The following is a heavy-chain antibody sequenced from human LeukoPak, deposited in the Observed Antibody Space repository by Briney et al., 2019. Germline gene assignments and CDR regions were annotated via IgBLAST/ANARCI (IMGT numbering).Heavy chain of an antibody. D-gene: IGHD3-16*02. J-gene: IGHJ4*02. Sequence: PGGSLRLSCAASGFTFSSYAMSWVRQAPGKGLEWVSAISGSGGSTYYADSVKGRFTISRDNSKNTLYLQMNSLRAEDTAVYYYAKGSVGMITFGGVIVNWGQGTLVTVSS. CDR2: ISGSGGST. CDR1: GFTFSSYA. CDR3: AKGSVGMITFGGVIVN. V-gene: IGHV3-23*01.